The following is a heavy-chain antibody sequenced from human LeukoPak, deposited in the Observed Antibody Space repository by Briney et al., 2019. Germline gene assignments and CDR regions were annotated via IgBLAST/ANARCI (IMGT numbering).Heavy chain of an antibody. CDR2: IYSGGST. CDR1: GFTVSSNY. V-gene: IGHV3-53*01. J-gene: IGHJ4*02. CDR3: ARGPPVGY. Sequence: PGCSVRLSCAASGFTVSSNYMNWVRQAPGKGLEWVSGIYSGGSTYYADSVKGRFTISIDNSKNSLYLQINSLRAEDTAGYIWARGPPVGYWGQGTLVAVSS.